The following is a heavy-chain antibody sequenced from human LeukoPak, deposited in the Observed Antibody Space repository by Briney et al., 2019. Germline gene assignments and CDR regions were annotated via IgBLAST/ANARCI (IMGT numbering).Heavy chain of an antibody. CDR3: ARGSRRGVYWFDP. CDR1: GYTFTSYD. V-gene: IGHV1-8*01. CDR2: MNPNSANT. J-gene: IGHJ5*02. Sequence: ASVKVSCKASGYTFTSYDVNWVRQATGQGLEWMGWMNPNSANTGYAQKFQGRVTMTRNTSISTAYMELSSLTSEDTAVYYCARGSRRGVYWFDPWGQGTLVTVSS. D-gene: IGHD3-10*01.